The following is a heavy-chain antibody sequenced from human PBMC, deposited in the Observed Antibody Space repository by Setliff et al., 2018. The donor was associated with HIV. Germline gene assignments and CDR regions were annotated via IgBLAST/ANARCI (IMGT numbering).Heavy chain of an antibody. D-gene: IGHD3-22*01. CDR3: ARPLTTSFNYWGDAFAI. CDR2: IYHSGNT. V-gene: IGHV4-38-2*02. CDR1: GHSINSRDRY. Sequence: PSETLSLTCTVPGHSINSRDRYWTWIRQAPGKGLEWIVNIYHSGNTYSNPSLKSRVTILVDTSKNQFSLELTSVTAADTAVYYCARPLTTSFNYWGDAFAIWGQGTMVTVSS. J-gene: IGHJ3*02.